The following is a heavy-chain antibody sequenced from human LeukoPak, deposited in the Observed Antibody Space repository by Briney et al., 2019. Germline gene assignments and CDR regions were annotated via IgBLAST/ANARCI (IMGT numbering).Heavy chain of an antibody. CDR2: ISYDGRNK. D-gene: IGHD1-14*01. Sequence: PGGSLRLSCAASGFTFNNYGMHWVRQAPGKGLEWVAVISYDGRNKHYPDSVKGRFTISRDNAKNTLYLQMNSLRAEDTAVYYCARVRYCDYWGQGTLVTASS. CDR3: ARVRYCDY. J-gene: IGHJ4*02. CDR1: GFTFNNYG. V-gene: IGHV3-30*03.